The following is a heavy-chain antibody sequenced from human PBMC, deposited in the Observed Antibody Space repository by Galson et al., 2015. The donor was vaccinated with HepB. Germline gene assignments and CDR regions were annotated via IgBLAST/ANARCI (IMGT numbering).Heavy chain of an antibody. CDR2: VYNSGST. CDR1: GGSISTYY. V-gene: IGHV4-59*01. Sequence: SETLSLTCTVSGGSISTYYWSWIRQPPGKGLEWIGYVYNSGSTHYNPSLKSRVNIFVDTSKNQFSLKLTSVTAADTAVYFCASGRRIAAAGTFDFWGLGTLVTVSS. D-gene: IGHD6-13*01. CDR3: ASGRRIAAAGTFDF. J-gene: IGHJ4*02.